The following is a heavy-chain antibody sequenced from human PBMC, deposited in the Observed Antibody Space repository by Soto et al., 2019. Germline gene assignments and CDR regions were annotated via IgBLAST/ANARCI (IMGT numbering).Heavy chain of an antibody. CDR3: ARPTSDFWFDP. D-gene: IGHD2-2*01. Sequence: QLQLQESGPGLVKPSETLSLTCSVSGGSISSSSYFWGWIRQPPGRGLEWIGSIYYSGSTYYNPSPKSRVTVSVDTSNNQFSPKLSSVTAADTAVYYCARPTSDFWFDPWGQGTLVTVSS. CDR2: IYYSGST. J-gene: IGHJ5*02. CDR1: GGSISSSSYF. V-gene: IGHV4-39*01.